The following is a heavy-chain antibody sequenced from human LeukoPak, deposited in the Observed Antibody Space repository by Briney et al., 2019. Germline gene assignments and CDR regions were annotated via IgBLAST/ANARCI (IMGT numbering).Heavy chain of an antibody. Sequence: GESLKLSCKGSGYSFTSYWIGWVRQMPGKGLEWMGIIYPGDSDTRYSPSFQGQVTISADKSISTAYLQWSSLKASDTAMYYCASLTQMATIGDAFDIWGQGTMVTVSS. J-gene: IGHJ3*02. V-gene: IGHV5-51*01. CDR2: IYPGDSDT. CDR1: GYSFTSYW. D-gene: IGHD5-24*01. CDR3: ASLTQMATIGDAFDI.